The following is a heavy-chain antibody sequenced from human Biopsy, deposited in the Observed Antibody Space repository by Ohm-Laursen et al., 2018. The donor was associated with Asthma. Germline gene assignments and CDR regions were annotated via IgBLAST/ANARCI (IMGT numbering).Heavy chain of an antibody. CDR1: GFTFSSYA. J-gene: IGHJ3*01. Sequence: SLRPSCAASGFTFSSYAMSRVRQTPDRGLEWVSGISTSGGSKYYADSVKGRFTLSRDNSKTTLSLQMNSLTEGDTAVYYCVKALGGGEGFDVWGLGTTVTVSS. CDR2: ISTSGGSK. CDR3: VKALGGGEGFDV. V-gene: IGHV3-23*01.